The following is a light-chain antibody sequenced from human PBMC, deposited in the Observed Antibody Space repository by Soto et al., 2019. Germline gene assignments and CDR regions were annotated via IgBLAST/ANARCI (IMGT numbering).Light chain of an antibody. J-gene: IGLJ1*01. CDR3: SSYTTSSTPLYV. CDR2: NVN. CDR1: SIDVGGDNY. V-gene: IGLV2-14*03. Sequence: QSALTQPASVSASPGQSITISCTGTSIDVGGDNYVSWYQHCPGKAPKLMIHNVNNRPSGVSYRFSGSKSGNTASLTISGLPADDGADYYCSSYTTSSTPLYVFGTGTKLTVL.